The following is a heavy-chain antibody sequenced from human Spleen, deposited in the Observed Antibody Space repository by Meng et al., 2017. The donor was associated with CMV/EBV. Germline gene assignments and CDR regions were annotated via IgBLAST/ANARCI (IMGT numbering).Heavy chain of an antibody. D-gene: IGHD6-19*01. Sequence: ASVKVSCKASGYTFTSYFMHWVRQAPGQGLEWMGVINPSGGSTTYAQKFQGRVTMTRDTSISTAYMELSRLRSDDTAVYYCARVLSLRGAVAGLSYYYGMDVWGQGTTVTVSS. CDR3: ARVLSLRGAVAGLSYYYGMDV. V-gene: IGHV1-46*01. CDR1: GYTFTSYF. J-gene: IGHJ6*02. CDR2: INPSGGST.